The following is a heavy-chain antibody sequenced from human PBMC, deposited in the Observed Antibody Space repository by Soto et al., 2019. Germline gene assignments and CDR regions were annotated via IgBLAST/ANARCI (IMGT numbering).Heavy chain of an antibody. Sequence: QVQLVQSGAEVKKPGSSVKVSCKASGGTFSSYAISWVRQAPGQGLEWMGGIIPIFGTANYAQKFQGRVTITADESTSTAYMELSSLRSEDTAVYYCAFHAMVRGVMAPIYYYYGMDVWGQGTTVTVSS. D-gene: IGHD3-10*01. CDR1: GGTFSSYA. CDR2: IIPIFGTA. J-gene: IGHJ6*02. V-gene: IGHV1-69*01. CDR3: AFHAMVRGVMAPIYYYYGMDV.